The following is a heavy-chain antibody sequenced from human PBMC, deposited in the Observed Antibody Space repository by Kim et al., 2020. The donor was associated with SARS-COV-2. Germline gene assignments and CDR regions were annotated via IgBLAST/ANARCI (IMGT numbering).Heavy chain of an antibody. V-gene: IGHV3-23*01. CDR3: VSRYCGSGSCYPGY. J-gene: IGHJ4*02. Sequence: GGSLRLSCAASGFTFSTYAMSWVRQAPGKGLDWVSAISGSGGSTYYADSVKGRFTISRDNSKNMVYLQMNSLRAEDTARYYCVSRYCGSGSCYPGYWGQGTLVTVSS. CDR2: ISGSGGST. D-gene: IGHD2-15*01. CDR1: GFTFSTYA.